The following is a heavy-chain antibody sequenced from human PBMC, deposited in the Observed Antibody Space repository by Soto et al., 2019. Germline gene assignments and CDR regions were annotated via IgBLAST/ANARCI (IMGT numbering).Heavy chain of an antibody. Sequence: GGSLRLSCAASGFTFSSYAMSWFRQAPGKGLEWVSAISGSGGSTYYADSVKGRFTISRDNSKNTLYLQMNSLRAEDTAVYYCAKVALLGYCSSTICPTVHWCQGTLDAVSS. CDR1: GFTFSSYA. J-gene: IGHJ4*02. V-gene: IGHV3-23*01. D-gene: IGHD2-2*01. CDR2: ISGSGGST. CDR3: AKVALLGYCSSTICPTVH.